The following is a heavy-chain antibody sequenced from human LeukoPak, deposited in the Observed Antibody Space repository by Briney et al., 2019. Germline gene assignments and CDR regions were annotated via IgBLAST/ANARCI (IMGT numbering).Heavy chain of an antibody. D-gene: IGHD2-2*02. CDR3: ARLVPAAILDY. J-gene: IGHJ4*02. V-gene: IGHV4-38-2*01. CDR2: IYHSGST. Sequence: SETLSLTCAVSGYSISSGYYWGWIRQPPGKGLGWIGSIYHSGSTYYNPSLKSRVTISVDMSKNQFSLKLSSVTAADTAVYYCARLVPAAILDYWGQGTLVTVSS. CDR1: GYSISSGYY.